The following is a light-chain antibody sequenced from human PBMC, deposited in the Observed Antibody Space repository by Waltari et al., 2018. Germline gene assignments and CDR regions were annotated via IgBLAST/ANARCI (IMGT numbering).Light chain of an antibody. Sequence: QSVLTQTPPVSATPGQRITISCSGSSLNIGSNHVDGDQQVPGAAPKLLLYNNNARPPGIPDRFSGTKSGTSASLAISGLRSEDEADYYCAAWDDSLSGFWTFGGGTKVTVL. CDR1: SLNIGSNH. V-gene: IGLV1-47*01. CDR2: NNN. J-gene: IGLJ2*01. CDR3: AAWDDSLSGFWT.